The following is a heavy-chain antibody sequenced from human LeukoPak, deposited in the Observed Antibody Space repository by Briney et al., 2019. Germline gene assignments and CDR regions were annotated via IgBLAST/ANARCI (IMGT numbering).Heavy chain of an antibody. CDR3: AREFFLNTAMDFDY. V-gene: IGHV1-2*02. D-gene: IGHD5-18*01. CDR2: INPNSGGT. Sequence: ASVKVSCKASGYTFTGYYMHWVRQAPGQGLEWMGWINPNSGGTNYAQKFQGRVTMTRDTSISTAYMELSRLRSDDTAVYYCAREFFLNTAMDFDYWGQGTLVTVSS. J-gene: IGHJ4*02. CDR1: GYTFTGYY.